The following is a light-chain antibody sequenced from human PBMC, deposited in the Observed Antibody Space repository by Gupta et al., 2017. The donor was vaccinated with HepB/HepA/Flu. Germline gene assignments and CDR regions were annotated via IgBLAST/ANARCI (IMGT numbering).Light chain of an antibody. Sequence: QSVLTQPPSVSGAPGPKVTIPCTGILSNIASGYGVHWYQQLPGAAPKLLIYGNRNRPSGVPVRFSGSRSGASASLVITGLQAEDEAEYYCQCYDTSLSRVVFGGGTKLTVL. CDR1: LSNIASGYG. CDR3: QCYDTSLSRVV. CDR2: GNR. J-gene: IGLJ3*02. V-gene: IGLV1-40*01.